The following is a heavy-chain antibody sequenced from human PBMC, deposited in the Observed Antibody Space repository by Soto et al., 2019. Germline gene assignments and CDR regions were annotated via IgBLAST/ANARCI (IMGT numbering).Heavy chain of an antibody. CDR3: ARGSVPYYYDSSISPLDY. V-gene: IGHV1-18*04. CDR2: ISAYNGNT. J-gene: IGHJ4*02. Sequence: ASVKVSCKASGYTFTSYGISWVRQAPGQGLEWMGWISAYNGNTNYAQKLQGRVTMTTDTSTSTAYMELRSLRSDDTAVYYCARGSVPYYYDSSISPLDYWGQGTLGTGSS. D-gene: IGHD3-22*01. CDR1: GYTFTSYG.